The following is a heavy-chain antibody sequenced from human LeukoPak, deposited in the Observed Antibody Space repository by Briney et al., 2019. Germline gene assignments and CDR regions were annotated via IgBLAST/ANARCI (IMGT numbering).Heavy chain of an antibody. J-gene: IGHJ6*02. CDR3: GGGGYQLSYYGMDV. CDR2: IIPIFGTA. V-gene: IGHV1-69*13. Sequence: GASVKVPCKASGGTFSSYAISWVRQAPGQGLEWMGGIIPIFGTANYAQKFQGRVTITADESTSTAYMELSSLRSEDTAVYYCGGGGYQLSYYGMDVWGQGTTVTVSS. CDR1: GGTFSSYA. D-gene: IGHD2-2*01.